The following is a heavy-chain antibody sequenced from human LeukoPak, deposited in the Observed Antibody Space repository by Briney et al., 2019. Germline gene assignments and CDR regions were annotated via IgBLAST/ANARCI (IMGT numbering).Heavy chain of an antibody. CDR2: ISGSGGST. CDR1: GFTFSNYA. D-gene: IGHD3-10*01. V-gene: IGHV3-23*01. J-gene: IGHJ4*02. CDR3: AKRYYYASGSYYQEYYFDY. Sequence: GGSLRLSCAAAGFTFSNYAMSWVRQAPGKGLEWVSAISGSGGSTYYADSVKGRFTISRDNSKNTLYLQMNSLRAEDTAVYFCAKRYYYASGSYYQEYYFDYWGQGTLVTVSS.